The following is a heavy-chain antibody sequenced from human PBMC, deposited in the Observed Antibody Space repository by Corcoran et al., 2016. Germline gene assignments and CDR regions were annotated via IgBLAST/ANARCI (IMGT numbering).Heavy chain of an antibody. V-gene: IGHV5-51*01. D-gene: IGHD3-10*01. CDR3: ARHPDSGSGSVEDYDALEM. J-gene: IGHJ3*02. CDR1: GYRYTTYW. Sequence: EVQLVQSGAEVKEPGESLKISCKGSGYRYTTYWIAWVRQLPGKGLEWLGITHPGYSDTRYSPSFQGQVTISADTSTSTTYLQWTSLKASDTAMYDCARHPDSGSGSVEDYDALEMWGQGTMVTVSS. CDR2: THPGYSDT.